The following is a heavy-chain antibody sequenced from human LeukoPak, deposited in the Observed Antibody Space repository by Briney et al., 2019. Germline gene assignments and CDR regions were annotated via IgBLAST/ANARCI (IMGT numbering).Heavy chain of an antibody. J-gene: IGHJ4*02. D-gene: IGHD3-10*01. CDR2: FYNSGST. CDR3: ARLRVYYFDY. CDR1: GGSISSYY. V-gene: IGHV4-59*01. Sequence: PSETLSLTCTVPGGSISSYYWSWIRQPPGKGLEWIGYFYNSGSTNYNPSLKSRVTISVDTSKNQFSLKLSSVTAADTAVYYCARLRVYYFDYWGQGTLVTVSS.